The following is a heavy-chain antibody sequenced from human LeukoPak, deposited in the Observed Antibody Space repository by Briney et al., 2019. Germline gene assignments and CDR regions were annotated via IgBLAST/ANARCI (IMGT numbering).Heavy chain of an antibody. J-gene: IGHJ3*02. CDR2: IIPIFGTA. V-gene: IGHV1-69*05. D-gene: IGHD6-25*01. Sequence: GSSVKVSCKASGGTFSSYAISWVRQAPGQGLEWMGRIIPIFGTANYAQKFQGRVTITTDESTSTAYMELSSLRSEDTAVYYCARAATRILDREFDIWGQGTMVTVSS. CDR3: ARAATRILDREFDI. CDR1: GGTFSSYA.